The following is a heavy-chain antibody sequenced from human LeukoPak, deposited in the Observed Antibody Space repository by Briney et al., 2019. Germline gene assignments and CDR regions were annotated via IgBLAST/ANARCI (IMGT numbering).Heavy chain of an antibody. CDR3: ARRRGEPNIFDY. CDR2: INPNSGGT. J-gene: IGHJ4*02. Sequence: ASAKVSCKASGYTFTSYGISWVRQAPGQGLEWMGRINPNSGGTNYAQKFQGRVTMTRDTSISTAYMELSRLRSDDTALYYCARRRGEPNIFDYWGQGTLVTVSS. D-gene: IGHD3-16*01. V-gene: IGHV1-2*06. CDR1: GYTFTSYG.